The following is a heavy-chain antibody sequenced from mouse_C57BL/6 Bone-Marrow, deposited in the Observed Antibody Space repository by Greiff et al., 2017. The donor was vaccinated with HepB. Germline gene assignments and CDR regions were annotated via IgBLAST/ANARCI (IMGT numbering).Heavy chain of an antibody. J-gene: IGHJ2*01. CDR3: ARALNWDEAYFDY. V-gene: IGHV7-1*01. D-gene: IGHD4-1*02. CDR2: SRNKANDYTT. CDR1: GFTFSDFY. Sequence: EVQRVESGGGLVQSGRSLRLSCATSGFTFSDFYMEWVRQAPGKGLEWIAASRNKANDYTTEYSASVKGRFIVSRDTSQSILYLQMNALRAEDTAIYYCARALNWDEAYFDYWGQGTTLTVSS.